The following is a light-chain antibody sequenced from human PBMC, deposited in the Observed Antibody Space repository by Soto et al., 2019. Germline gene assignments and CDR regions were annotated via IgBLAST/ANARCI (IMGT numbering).Light chain of an antibody. CDR2: EVS. CDR1: SSDVGGYNY. CDR3: SSYTTSGTPV. J-gene: IGLJ3*02. Sequence: QSALTQPASVSGSPGQTITISCTGTSSDVGGYNYLSWYQQHPGKAPKVMIYEVSNRPSGVSNRFSGSKSGNTASLTISGLPAEYEADYFFSSYTTSGTPVFGGGTKLTVL. V-gene: IGLV2-14*01.